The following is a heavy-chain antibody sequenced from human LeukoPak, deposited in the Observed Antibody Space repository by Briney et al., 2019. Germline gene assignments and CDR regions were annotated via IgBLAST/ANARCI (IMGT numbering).Heavy chain of an antibody. CDR2: ITGSGGST. CDR3: AKDLMGQWLSPYYYGMDV. D-gene: IGHD6-19*01. Sequence: HPGGSLRLSCAASGFTFSSYSMNWVRQAPGKGLEWVSGITGSGGSTYYADSVKGRFTISRDNSKNTLYLQMNSLRAEDTAVYYCAKDLMGQWLSPYYYGMDVWGQGTTVTVSS. CDR1: GFTFSSYS. J-gene: IGHJ6*02. V-gene: IGHV3-23*01.